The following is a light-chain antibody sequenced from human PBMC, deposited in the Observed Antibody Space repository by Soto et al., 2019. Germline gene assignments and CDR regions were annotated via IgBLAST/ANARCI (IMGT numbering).Light chain of an antibody. CDR2: GAS. V-gene: IGKV3-20*01. Sequence: EIVLTQSPGTLSLSPGERATLSCRASQSINSRYLAWYQQKPGQAPRLLIYGASSRATGIADRFSGSGSGTDFTLTSSRLEPEDFAVYYCQQFGSSPGFTFGPGTKVDIK. CDR3: QQFGSSPGFT. CDR1: QSINSRY. J-gene: IGKJ3*01.